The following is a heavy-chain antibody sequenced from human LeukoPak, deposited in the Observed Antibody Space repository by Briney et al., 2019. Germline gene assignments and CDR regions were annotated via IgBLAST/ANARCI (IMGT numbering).Heavy chain of an antibody. V-gene: IGHV1-69*06. CDR3: ARGLLGSGHAGADSSGDEDY. CDR1: GGTFSSYE. CDR2: IIPMFGTA. D-gene: IGHD3-22*01. J-gene: IGHJ4*02. Sequence: AASVKVSCKASGGTFSSYEISWVRQAPGQGLEWMGGIIPMFGTAKYAQKFQGRVTITADKSTSTAYMELSSLRSEDTAVYYCARGLLGSGHAGADSSGDEDYWGQGTLVTVSS.